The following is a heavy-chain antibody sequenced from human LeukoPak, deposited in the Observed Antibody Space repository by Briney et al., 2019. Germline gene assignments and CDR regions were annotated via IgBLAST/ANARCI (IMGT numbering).Heavy chain of an antibody. D-gene: IGHD3-3*01. CDR1: GFTFSNDV. CDR3: ARRIGGTKDY. Sequence: GVSLRLSCAASGFTFSNDVMSWVRQAPGKGPEWVSSIDGGGGGTDYADSVRGRFTISRDNFKNTSYLQMNSLGADDTAVYYCARRIGGTKDYWGQGAQVTVSS. CDR2: IDGGGGGT. J-gene: IGHJ4*02. V-gene: IGHV3-23*01.